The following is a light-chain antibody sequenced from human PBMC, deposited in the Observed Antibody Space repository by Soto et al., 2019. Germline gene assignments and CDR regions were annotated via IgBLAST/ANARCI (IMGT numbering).Light chain of an antibody. CDR3: QQLNSYPRT. CDR2: GAS. J-gene: IGKJ1*01. CDR1: QGISTY. V-gene: IGKV1-9*01. Sequence: DIQLTQSPSFLSASVGDRLTITCRASQGISTYLVWYQQKPGKAPKILIYGASTLQSGVPSRFTGSGSGTEFTLTISSLQPDDFATYYCQQLNSYPRTFGQGTKVDIK.